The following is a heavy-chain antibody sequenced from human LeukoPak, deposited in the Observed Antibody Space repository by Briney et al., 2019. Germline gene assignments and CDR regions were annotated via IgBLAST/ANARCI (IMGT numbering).Heavy chain of an antibody. CDR1: GFTFSSYG. CDR3: ARGGDYDILTGHDY. CDR2: IWYDGSNK. D-gene: IGHD3-9*01. Sequence: GGSLRLSCAASGFTFSSYGMHWVRQAPGKGLEWVAVIWYDGSNKYYADSVKGRFTTSRDNSKNTLYLQMNSLRAEDTAVYYCARGGDYDILTGHDYWGQGTLVTVSS. V-gene: IGHV3-33*01. J-gene: IGHJ4*02.